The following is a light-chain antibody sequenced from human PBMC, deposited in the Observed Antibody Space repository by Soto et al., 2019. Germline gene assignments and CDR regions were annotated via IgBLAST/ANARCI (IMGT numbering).Light chain of an antibody. CDR2: KAS. V-gene: IGKV1-5*03. CDR1: QSINNW. J-gene: IGKJ2*01. Sequence: DIPMTQSPSTLSASVGDRVTITCRASQSINNWLAWFQQKPGKAPKLLIYKASTLESGAPSRFSGSGSGTEFTLTISSLQPDDFATYYCQQYDSLSYTFGQGTKLEMK. CDR3: QQYDSLSYT.